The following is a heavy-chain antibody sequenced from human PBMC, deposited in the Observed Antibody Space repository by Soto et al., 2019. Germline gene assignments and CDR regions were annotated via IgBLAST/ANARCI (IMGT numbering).Heavy chain of an antibody. CDR1: GFDFSYYP. CDR3: ASHYDMWSGYLSPVDY. J-gene: IGHJ4*02. D-gene: IGHD3-3*01. V-gene: IGHV3-23*01. Sequence: GSLRLSCAASGFDFSYYPMSWVRQAPGKGLEWVSAISGSGETTYYEDTVRGRFSISRDNFKNSLYLQMNSLRDEDTAVYYCASHYDMWSGYLSPVDYWGQGTLVTVSS. CDR2: ISGSGETT.